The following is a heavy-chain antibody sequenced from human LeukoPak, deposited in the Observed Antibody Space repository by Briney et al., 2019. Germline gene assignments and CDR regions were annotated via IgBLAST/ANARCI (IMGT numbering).Heavy chain of an antibody. J-gene: IGHJ6*03. CDR1: GFTFSSYS. CDR3: ARRSEFGVLYYMDV. Sequence: GGSLTLSCAASGFTFSSYSMNWVRQAPGKGLEWVSYISGSSGTIYYADSVKVRFTISRDNAKNSLYLQMNSLRAEDTAVYYCARRSEFGVLYYMDVWGKGTTVTVSS. V-gene: IGHV3-48*01. D-gene: IGHD3-16*01. CDR2: ISGSSGTI.